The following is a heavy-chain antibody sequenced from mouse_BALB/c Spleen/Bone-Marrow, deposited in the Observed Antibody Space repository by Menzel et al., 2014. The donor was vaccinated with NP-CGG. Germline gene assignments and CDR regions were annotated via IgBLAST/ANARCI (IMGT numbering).Heavy chain of an antibody. CDR3: ARWGAYFDY. J-gene: IGHJ2*01. V-gene: IGHV1-52*01. CDR1: GYTFTSYW. Sequence: QVQLQQSGAELVRPGTPVKLSCKASGYTFTSYWMNWVKQRPRRGLEWIGRIDPSDSETHYNQKFKDKATLTVDKSSSTAYIQLSSLTSEDSAVYYCARWGAYFDYWGQGTTLTVSS. CDR2: IDPSDSET.